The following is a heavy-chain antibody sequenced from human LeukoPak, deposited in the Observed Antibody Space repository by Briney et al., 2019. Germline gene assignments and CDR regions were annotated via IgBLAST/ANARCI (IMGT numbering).Heavy chain of an antibody. V-gene: IGHV3-7*01. CDR3: ARDKVTGPTHLDY. CDR1: GFTFSSYT. J-gene: IGHJ4*02. Sequence: GGSLRLSCAASGFTFSSYTMNWVRQAPGKGLEWVANIRQDGSEIYYVDSVKGRFTISRDNARNPLDLQMDSLRAEDTAIYYCARDKVTGPTHLDYWGQGTLVTVSS. CDR2: IRQDGSEI. D-gene: IGHD4-11*01.